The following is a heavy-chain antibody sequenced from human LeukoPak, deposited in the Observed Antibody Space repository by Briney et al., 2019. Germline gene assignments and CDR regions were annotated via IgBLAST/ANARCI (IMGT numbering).Heavy chain of an antibody. CDR1: GYTFTSYA. Sequence: GASVKVSCKASGYTFTSYAMHWVRQAPGQRLEWMGWINAGNGSTKYSQKFQGRVTITRDTSASTAYMELSSLRSGDTAVYYCATSGGSLFDYWGQGTLVTVSS. CDR2: INAGNGST. D-gene: IGHD3-10*01. CDR3: ATSGGSLFDY. V-gene: IGHV1-3*01. J-gene: IGHJ4*02.